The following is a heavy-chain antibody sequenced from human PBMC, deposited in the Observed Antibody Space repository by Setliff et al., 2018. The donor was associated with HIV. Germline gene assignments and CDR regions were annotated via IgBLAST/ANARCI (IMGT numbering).Heavy chain of an antibody. D-gene: IGHD3-10*01. Sequence: KPSETLSLTCTVSGGSISTYYWSWIRQPPGKGLEWIGSVYYSGNTYSSPSLKSRVTTSVDTSKNQFSLSLSSVTAADTAVYYCARPRSGTYRGHYYYYMDVWGKGTTVTVSS. V-gene: IGHV4-59*01. CDR2: VYYSGNT. J-gene: IGHJ6*03. CDR1: GGSISTYY. CDR3: ARPRSGTYRGHYYYYMDV.